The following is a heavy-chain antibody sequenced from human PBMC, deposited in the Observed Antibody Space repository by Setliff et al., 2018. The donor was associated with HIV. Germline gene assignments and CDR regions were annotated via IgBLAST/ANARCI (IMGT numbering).Heavy chain of an antibody. V-gene: IGHV4-61*02. Sequence: SETLSLTCTVSGGFITSADYYWTWIRQPAGKGLEWIGRFSVPGTTNYGPSFKSRLTIWVDMSKNQFSLKLTSVTAAYTAVYYCARRKGGYGLDVWGQGTTVTVSS. CDR2: FSVPGTT. CDR1: GGFITSADYY. CDR3: ARRKGGYGLDV. D-gene: IGHD3-16*01. J-gene: IGHJ6*02.